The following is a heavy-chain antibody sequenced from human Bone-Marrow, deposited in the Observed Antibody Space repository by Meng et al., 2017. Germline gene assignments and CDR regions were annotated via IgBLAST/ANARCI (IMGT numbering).Heavy chain of an antibody. V-gene: IGHV3-73*02. CDR3: TVYITGHI. CDR2: IITKTNNYAT. CDR1: GFIFSGSD. D-gene: IGHD6-19*01. Sequence: VRVVWSGGGLVQPGGSPKLSCAASGFIFSGSDIHWVRQASGKGLEWVGRIITKTNNYATSYAASVKGRFTISRDDSLTTAYLQMNSLRREDTALYYCTVYITGHIWGRGTMVNVSS. J-gene: IGHJ3*02.